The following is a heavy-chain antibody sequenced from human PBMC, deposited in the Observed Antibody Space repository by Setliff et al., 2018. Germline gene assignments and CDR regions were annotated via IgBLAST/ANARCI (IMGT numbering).Heavy chain of an antibody. V-gene: IGHV3-23*01. CDR2: ISGDSIYI. J-gene: IGHJ4*02. CDR3: VNHNPARRSVAGTPLDY. CDR1: GFTFTAYS. D-gene: IGHD6-19*01. Sequence: GESLRLSCAASGFTFTAYSMSWVRQAPGKGLEWVSAISGDSIYIYYADSVKGRFTISRDNSKTTLYLQMHSLRADDTAIYYCVNHNPARRSVAGTPLDYWGQGTLVTVSS.